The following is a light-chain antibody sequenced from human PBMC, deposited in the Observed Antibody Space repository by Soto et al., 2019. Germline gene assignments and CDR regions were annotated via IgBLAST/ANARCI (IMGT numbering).Light chain of an antibody. Sequence: EIVMTQSPATLSVSPGERATLSCRASQSVSSNLAWYQQKPGQAPRLLIYAVSTRATDVPARFSGSGSGTEFTLTISSLQSEDFAVYYCQQYNNWPPWTFGQGTKVDI. V-gene: IGKV3-15*01. J-gene: IGKJ1*01. CDR2: AVS. CDR3: QQYNNWPPWT. CDR1: QSVSSN.